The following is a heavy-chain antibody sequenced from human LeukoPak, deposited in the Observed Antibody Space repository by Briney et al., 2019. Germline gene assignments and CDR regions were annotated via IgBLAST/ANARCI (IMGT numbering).Heavy chain of an antibody. D-gene: IGHD6-25*01. Sequence: GGSLRLSCAASGFTFSSYSMNWVRQAPGKGLEWVSSISSSSSYIYYADSVKGRFTISRDNAKNSLYLQMNSLRAEDTAVYYCAREGGHYYFDYWGQGTLVTVSS. CDR1: GFTFSSYS. J-gene: IGHJ4*02. CDR2: ISSSSSYI. CDR3: AREGGHYYFDY. V-gene: IGHV3-21*01.